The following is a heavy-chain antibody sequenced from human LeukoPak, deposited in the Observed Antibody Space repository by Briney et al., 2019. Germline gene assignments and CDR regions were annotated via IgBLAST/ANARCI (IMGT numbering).Heavy chain of an antibody. CDR2: ISWNSGSI. D-gene: IGHD3-22*01. J-gene: IGHJ4*02. Sequence: PGRSLRLSCAASGFTFDDYAMHWVRQAPGKGLEWVSGISWNSGSIGYADSAKGRFTISRDNAKNSLYLQMNSLRAEDMALYYCAKGHSSGYYGGVDYWGQGTLVTVSS. CDR1: GFTFDDYA. CDR3: AKGHSSGYYGGVDY. V-gene: IGHV3-9*03.